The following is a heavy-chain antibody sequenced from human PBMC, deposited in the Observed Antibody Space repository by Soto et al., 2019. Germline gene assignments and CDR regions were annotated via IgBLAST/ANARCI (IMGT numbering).Heavy chain of an antibody. J-gene: IGHJ4*02. CDR1: GDSVSNNGAA. V-gene: IGHV6-1*01. Sequence: PSQTLSLTCAISGDSVSNNGAAWNWIRQSPSRGLEWLGRTYYRSKWYNDYAVSMKSRIIINPDTSKNQFSLHLNSVTPEDTAVYYCARGPPGFHSAFDFWGQGSLVTVSS. D-gene: IGHD4-4*01. CDR2: TYYRSKWYN. CDR3: ARGPPGFHSAFDF.